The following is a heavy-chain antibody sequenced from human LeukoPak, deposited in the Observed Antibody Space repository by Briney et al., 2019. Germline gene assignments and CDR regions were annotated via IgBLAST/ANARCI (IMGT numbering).Heavy chain of an antibody. V-gene: IGHV3-7*01. J-gene: IGHJ5*02. CDR2: TNQDGSEE. CDR1: GVTFSSYW. Sequence: GGSLRLSCAASGVTFSSYWMSWVRQAPGKGLEWVANTNQDGSEEHYADSVKGRFTISRDNAKNTLHLQMNSLRDEDTAVYYCATATFYATSGYFPSWGQGTLVTVSS. D-gene: IGHD3-22*01. CDR3: ATATFYATSGYFPS.